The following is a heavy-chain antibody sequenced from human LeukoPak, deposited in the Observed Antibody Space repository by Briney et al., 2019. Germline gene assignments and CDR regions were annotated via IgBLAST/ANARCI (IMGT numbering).Heavy chain of an antibody. D-gene: IGHD1-26*01. CDR1: GFTVSSNY. CDR3: ARDPVGATPGFDY. CDR2: IYSGGST. V-gene: IGHV3-66*01. Sequence: GGSLRLSCAASGFTVSSNYTSWVRQAPGKGLEWVSVIYSGGSTYYADSVKGRFTISRDNSKNTLYLQMNSLRAEDTAVYYCARDPVGATPGFDYWGQGTLVTVSS. J-gene: IGHJ4*02.